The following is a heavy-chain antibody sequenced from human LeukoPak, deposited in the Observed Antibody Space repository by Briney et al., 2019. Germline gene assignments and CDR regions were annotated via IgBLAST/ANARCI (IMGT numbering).Heavy chain of an antibody. CDR3: ARDGTEMATIMRPAGYFDY. CDR1: GFTFSSYP. V-gene: IGHV3-30*01. J-gene: IGHJ4*02. D-gene: IGHD5-24*01. Sequence: PGRSLRLSCAASGFTFSSYPMHWVRQAPGKGLERVAVISYDGSNKYYADSVKGRFTISRDNSKNTLYLQMNSLRAEDTAVYYCARDGTEMATIMRPAGYFDYWGQGTLVTVSS. CDR2: ISYDGSNK.